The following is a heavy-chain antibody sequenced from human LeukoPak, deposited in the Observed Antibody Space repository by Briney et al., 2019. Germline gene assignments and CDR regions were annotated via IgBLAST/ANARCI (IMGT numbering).Heavy chain of an antibody. CDR2: ISAYNGNT. CDR1: GYTFTSYG. J-gene: IGHJ4*02. V-gene: IGHV1-18*01. D-gene: IGHD1-26*01. Sequence: GPVKVSCKASGYTFTSYGISWVRQAPGQGLEWMGWISAYNGNTNYAQKLQGRVTMTTDTSTSTAYMELRSLRSDDTAVYYCARDRASRGVVSGSSEGDYWGQGTLVTVSS. CDR3: ARDRASRGVVSGSSEGDY.